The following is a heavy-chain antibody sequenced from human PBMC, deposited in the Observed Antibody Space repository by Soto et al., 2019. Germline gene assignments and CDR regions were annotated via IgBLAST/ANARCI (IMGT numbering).Heavy chain of an antibody. Sequence: SETLSLTCAVSGGSISSSNWWSWVRQPPGKGLEWIGEIYHSGSTNYNPSLKSRVTISVDKSKNQFSLKLSSVTAADTAVYYCARADIVVVPAAIPYYYCGMDVWGQGTTVTVSS. CDR1: GGSISSSNW. J-gene: IGHJ6*02. D-gene: IGHD2-2*01. V-gene: IGHV4-4*02. CDR2: IYHSGST. CDR3: ARADIVVVPAAIPYYYCGMDV.